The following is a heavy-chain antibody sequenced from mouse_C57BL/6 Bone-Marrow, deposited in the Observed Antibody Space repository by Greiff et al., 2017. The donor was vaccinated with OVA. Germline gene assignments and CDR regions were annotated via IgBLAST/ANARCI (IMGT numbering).Heavy chain of an antibody. V-gene: IGHV1-64*01. Sequence: VQLQQPGAELVKPGASVKLSCKASGYTFTSYWMHWVKQRPGQGLEWIGMIRPNSGSTNYNEKFKSKATLTVDKSSSTAYMQLSSLTSEDSAVYYCASPPPWFAYWGQGTLVTVSA. CDR1: GYTFTSYW. J-gene: IGHJ3*01. CDR2: IRPNSGST. CDR3: ASPPPWFAY.